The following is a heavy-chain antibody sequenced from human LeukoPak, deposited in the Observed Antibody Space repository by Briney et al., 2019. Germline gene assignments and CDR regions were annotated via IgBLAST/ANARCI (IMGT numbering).Heavy chain of an antibody. CDR3: AKDRIAAAGTYYFDY. J-gene: IGHJ4*02. CDR1: GFTFSSYA. Sequence: GGSLRLSCAASGFTFSSYAMHWVRQAPGKGLEWVSAISGSGGSTYYADSVKGRFTISRDNSKNTLYLQMNSLRAEDTAVYYCAKDRIAAAGTYYFDYWGQGTLVTVSS. V-gene: IGHV3-23*01. D-gene: IGHD6-13*01. CDR2: ISGSGGST.